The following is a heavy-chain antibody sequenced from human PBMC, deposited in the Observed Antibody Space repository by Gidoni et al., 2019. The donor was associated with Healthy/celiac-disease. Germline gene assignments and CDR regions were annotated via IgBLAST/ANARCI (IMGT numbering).Heavy chain of an antibody. CDR2: ISWNSGSI. CDR1: GFTFDCFA. J-gene: IGHJ4*02. CDR3: AKDKYDFWSGYSHFDY. Sequence: EVHLVESGGGVVQPGRSLRVSWAAPGFTFDCFAMDWVRQAPGKGLEGVSGISWNSGSIGYADPVKGRFTISRDNAKNFLYLQMNSLRAEDTALYYCAKDKYDFWSGYSHFDYWGQGTLVTVSS. D-gene: IGHD3-3*01. V-gene: IGHV3-9*01.